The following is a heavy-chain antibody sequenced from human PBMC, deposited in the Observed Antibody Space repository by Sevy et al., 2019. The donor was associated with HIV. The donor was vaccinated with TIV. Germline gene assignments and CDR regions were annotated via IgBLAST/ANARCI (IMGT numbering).Heavy chain of an antibody. CDR3: AREDGSRQYFQY. D-gene: IGHD6-13*01. V-gene: IGHV3-48*03. CDR1: GFTFSSYE. Sequence: GGSLRLSCVASGFTFSSYEMNWVRQAPGKGLEWVSHISNSGSIKYYEDSVKGRFTISRDNAKNSLYLQMNSLRAEDTAVYYCAREDGSRQYFQYWGQGTLVTVSS. CDR2: ISNSGSIK. J-gene: IGHJ1*01.